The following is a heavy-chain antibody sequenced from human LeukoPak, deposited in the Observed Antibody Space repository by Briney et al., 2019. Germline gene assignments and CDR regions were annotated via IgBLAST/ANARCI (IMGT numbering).Heavy chain of an antibody. CDR3: ARDMGIVGATLPPFYYYYGMDV. V-gene: IGHV4-59*01. D-gene: IGHD1-26*01. Sequence: SETLSLTCTVSGGSISSYYWSWIRQPPGKGLEWIGYIYYSGSTNYNPSLKSRVTISVDTSKNQFSLKLSSVTAADTAVYYCARDMGIVGATLPPFYYYYGMDVWGQGITVTVSS. CDR2: IYYSGST. CDR1: GGSISSYY. J-gene: IGHJ6*02.